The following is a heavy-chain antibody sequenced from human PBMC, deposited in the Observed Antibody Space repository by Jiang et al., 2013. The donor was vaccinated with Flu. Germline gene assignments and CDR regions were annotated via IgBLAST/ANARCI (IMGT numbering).Heavy chain of an antibody. Sequence: TCTVSGGSITSGGYYWSWIRQHPGKGLEWIGYIFYSGGTYYNPSLKSRVTISVDTSKSQFSLNLNSVTAADTAVYYCARDRGLEIGFDYWGQGTLVTVSS. D-gene: IGHD5-24*01. CDR1: GGSITSGGYY. CDR3: ARDRGLEIGFDY. J-gene: IGHJ4*02. CDR2: IFYSGGT. V-gene: IGHV4-31*03.